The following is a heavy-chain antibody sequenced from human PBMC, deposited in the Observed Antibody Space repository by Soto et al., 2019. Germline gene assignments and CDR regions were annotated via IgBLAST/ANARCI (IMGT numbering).Heavy chain of an antibody. D-gene: IGHD7-27*01. V-gene: IGHV4-59*08. J-gene: IGHJ4*02. CDR2: IYYSGST. Sequence: SETLSLTCTVSGGSISNYYWSWIRQPPGKGLEWIGYIYYSGSTNYNPSLKSRVTISVDTPKNQFSLKLSSVTAADTAVYYCAKNWNWGSLVHWGQGTLVTVSS. CDR3: AKNWNWGSLVH. CDR1: GGSISNYY.